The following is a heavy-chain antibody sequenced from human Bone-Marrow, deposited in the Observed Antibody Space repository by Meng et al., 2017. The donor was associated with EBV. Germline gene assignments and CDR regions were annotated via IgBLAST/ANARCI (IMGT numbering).Heavy chain of an antibody. Sequence: QLHMVQHVDSRKTPGALLEVACHTSGHTSSDYYLHWVRQAPGQGLEWMGRIKSESGGTHYEQTFQGRITMTRDTSISTAYMELTSLRSDDTAMYYCARDGDMPVAADWGQGTLVTVSS. V-gene: IGHV1-2*06. CDR1: GHTSSDYY. J-gene: IGHJ4*02. CDR3: ARDGDMPVAAD. D-gene: IGHD6-19*01. CDR2: IKSESGGT.